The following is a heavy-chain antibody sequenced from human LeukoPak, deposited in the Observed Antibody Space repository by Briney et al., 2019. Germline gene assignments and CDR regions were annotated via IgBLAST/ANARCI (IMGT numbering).Heavy chain of an antibody. CDR3: ARDQFSMITFGGEFNY. CDR1: GGSMTSSGYY. V-gene: IGHV4-39*07. D-gene: IGHD3-16*01. Sequence: SETLSLTCTVSGGSMTSSGYYWGWIRQPPGKGLEWIGSIYHSGSTYYNPSLKSRVTISVDTSKNQFSLKLSSVTAADTAVYYCARDQFSMITFGGEFNYWGQGTLVTVSS. CDR2: IYHSGST. J-gene: IGHJ4*02.